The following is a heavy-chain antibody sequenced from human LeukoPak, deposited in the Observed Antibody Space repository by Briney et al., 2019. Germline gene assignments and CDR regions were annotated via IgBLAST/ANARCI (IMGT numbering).Heavy chain of an antibody. Sequence: GGSLRLSCAASGFTFSDYYMSWVRQAPGKGLVWVSRINSDGSSTNYADSVKGRFTISRDNAKNSLYLQMNSLRAEDTAVYYCASGYSYGPFDYWGRGTLVTVSS. CDR3: ASGYSYGPFDY. D-gene: IGHD5-18*01. V-gene: IGHV3-74*01. CDR2: INSDGSST. J-gene: IGHJ4*02. CDR1: GFTFSDYY.